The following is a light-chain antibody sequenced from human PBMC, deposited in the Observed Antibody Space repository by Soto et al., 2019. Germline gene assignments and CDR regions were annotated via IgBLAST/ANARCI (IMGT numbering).Light chain of an antibody. V-gene: IGKV3-15*01. Sequence: EIVLTQSPATLSLSPGERGTLSCWASQSVSTNLAWYQQKPGQAPRLLIYAASTRATGIPARFSGSGSGTEFTLTISSLQSEDFAVYYCQHYNNWPPWTFGQGTKVEIK. CDR1: QSVSTN. CDR2: AAS. J-gene: IGKJ1*01. CDR3: QHYNNWPPWT.